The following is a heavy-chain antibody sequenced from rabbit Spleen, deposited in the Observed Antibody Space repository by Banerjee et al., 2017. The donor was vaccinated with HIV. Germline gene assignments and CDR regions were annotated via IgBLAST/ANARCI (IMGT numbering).Heavy chain of an antibody. V-gene: IGHV1S47*01. CDR3: ARDGAGGTYFAL. Sequence: QEQLVESGGGLVQPGGSLTLSCKASGIDFTNYYMCWVRQAPGKGLEWIGYIDPVFGITYYANWVSGRFSISRENAQNTVFLQMTSLTAADTATYFCARDGAGGTYFALWGQGTLVTVS. CDR2: IDPVFGIT. J-gene: IGHJ4*01. CDR1: GIDFTNYY. D-gene: IGHD8-1*01.